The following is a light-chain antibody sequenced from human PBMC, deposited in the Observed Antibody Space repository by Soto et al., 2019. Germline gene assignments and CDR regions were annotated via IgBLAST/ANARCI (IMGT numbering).Light chain of an antibody. CDR2: EVS. J-gene: IGLJ2*01. V-gene: IGLV2-14*01. CDR1: SGDIGTYNY. Sequence: QSVLTQPDSVSASPGQSVTLSCTGSSGDIGTYNYVSWYVQRPGRAPNLLIYEVSHRSSGVSDRFAGSKSANTASLTIFGLQTEDEGVYYCSFSNSAIGFGGGTKLTVL. CDR3: SFSNSAIG.